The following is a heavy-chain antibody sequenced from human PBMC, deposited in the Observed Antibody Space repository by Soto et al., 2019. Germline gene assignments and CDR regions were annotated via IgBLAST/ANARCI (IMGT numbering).Heavy chain of an antibody. CDR2: ISGSGGST. Sequence: PGGSLRLSCAAFGFTLSSYAMSWVRQAPGKXREWVSAISGSGGSTYYADSVKGRFTISRDNSKNTLYLQMNSLRAEDTAVYYCAKGFVVVPAAIRGTTGNGFDIWGQGTMVTVS. CDR3: AKGFVVVPAAIRGTTGNGFDI. CDR1: GFTLSSYA. D-gene: IGHD2-2*01. J-gene: IGHJ3*02. V-gene: IGHV3-23*01.